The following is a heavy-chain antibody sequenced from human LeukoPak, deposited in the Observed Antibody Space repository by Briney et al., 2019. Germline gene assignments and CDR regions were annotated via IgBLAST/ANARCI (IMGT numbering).Heavy chain of an antibody. CDR2: IYTSGST. V-gene: IGHV4-4*07. J-gene: IGHJ4*02. D-gene: IGHD2-2*01. CDR3: ARDRSRGDCSSTSCRYYFDY. CDR1: GGSISSYY. Sequence: SETLSLTCTVSGGSISSYYWSWIRQPAGKGLEWIGRIYTSGSTNYNPSLKSRVTMSVDTSENQFSLKLSSVTAADTAVYYCARDRSRGDCSSTSCRYYFDYWGQGTLVTVSS.